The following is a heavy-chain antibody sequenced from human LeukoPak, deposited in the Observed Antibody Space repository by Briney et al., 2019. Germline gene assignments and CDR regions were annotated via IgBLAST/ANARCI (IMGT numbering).Heavy chain of an antibody. CDR3: ATDGVQLDAFDI. Sequence: SETLSLTCTVSGGSISSYYWSWIRQPPGKGLEWIGYIYYSGSTNYNPSLKSRVTISVDTSKNQFSLKLSSVTAADTAVYYCATDGVQLDAFDIWGPGTMVTVSS. V-gene: IGHV4-59*01. CDR1: GGSISSYY. CDR2: IYYSGST. D-gene: IGHD3-3*01. J-gene: IGHJ3*02.